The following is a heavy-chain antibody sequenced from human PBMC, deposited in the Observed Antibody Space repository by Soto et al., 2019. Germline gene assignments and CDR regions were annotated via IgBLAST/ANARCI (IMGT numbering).Heavy chain of an antibody. CDR1: GGSFSGYY. V-gene: IGHV4-34*01. Sequence: QVQLQQWGAGLLKPSETLSLTCAVYGGSFSGYYWSWIRQPPGKGLEWIGEINHSGSTNYNPSLKSRVTISVDTSKNQFSLKLSSVTAADTAVYYCARTMVRGVILRPYNWFDPWGQGTLVTVSS. D-gene: IGHD3-10*01. J-gene: IGHJ5*02. CDR2: INHSGST. CDR3: ARTMVRGVILRPYNWFDP.